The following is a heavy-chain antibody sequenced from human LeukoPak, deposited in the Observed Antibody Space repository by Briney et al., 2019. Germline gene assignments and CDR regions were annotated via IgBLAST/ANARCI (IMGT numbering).Heavy chain of an antibody. J-gene: IGHJ6*02. V-gene: IGHV3-9*01. D-gene: IGHD2-2*01. CDR1: GFTFDDYA. CDR3: AKAQRYCSSTSCPGHYGMDV. Sequence: PGGSLRLSCAASGFTFDDYAMHWVRQAPGKGLEWVSGISWNSGSIGYADSVKGRFTISRDNAKNSLYLQMNSLRAEDTALYYCAKAQRYCSSTSCPGHYGMDVWGQGTTVTVSS. CDR2: ISWNSGSI.